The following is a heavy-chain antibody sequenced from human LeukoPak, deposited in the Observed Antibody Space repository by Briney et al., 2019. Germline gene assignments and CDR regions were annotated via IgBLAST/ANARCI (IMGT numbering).Heavy chain of an antibody. D-gene: IGHD6-19*01. V-gene: IGHV3-7*03. CDR2: IKQDESEK. CDR1: GFTLSSYW. J-gene: IGHJ4*02. Sequence: GGSLRLSCATPGFTLSSYWMSLVRQAPGKGLEWVCNIKQDESEKYYVGSVKGRFTISRDNAKNSLYLQMNSLSAEDTAVYYCTRLYKHISGWYRNDYWGRGTLVTVSS. CDR3: TRLYKHISGWYRNDY.